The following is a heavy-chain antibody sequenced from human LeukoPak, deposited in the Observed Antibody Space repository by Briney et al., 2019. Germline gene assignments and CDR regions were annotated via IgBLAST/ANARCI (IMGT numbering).Heavy chain of an antibody. CDR3: AKNRGIGSADWFDP. J-gene: IGHJ5*02. CDR1: GFTFSSYA. Sequence: GGSLRLSCAASGFTFSSYAMSWVRQAPMKGLEWVSAISGSGGSTYYADSVKGRFTISRDNSENMLYLQMNSLTVEDTALYYCAKNRGIGSADWFDPWGQGTLVTVSS. V-gene: IGHV3-23*01. CDR2: ISGSGGST. D-gene: IGHD2-2*01.